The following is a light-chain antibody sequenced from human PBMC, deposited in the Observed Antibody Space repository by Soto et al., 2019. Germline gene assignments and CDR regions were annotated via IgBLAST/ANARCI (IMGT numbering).Light chain of an antibody. CDR1: QSVTSSY. J-gene: IGKJ1*01. V-gene: IGKV3-20*01. Sequence: EIVLTQSPGTLSLSPGERATLSCRASQSVTSSYLAWYQQKPGQAPRLLIYGASTRATGIPDRISGGGSGTDFTLTISRLEPEDFAVYYCQVYRSSRTFGQGTKVEIK. CDR3: QVYRSSRT. CDR2: GAS.